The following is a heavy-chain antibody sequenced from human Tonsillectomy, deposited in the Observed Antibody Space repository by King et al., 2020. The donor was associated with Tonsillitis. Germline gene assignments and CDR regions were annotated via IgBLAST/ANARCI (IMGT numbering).Heavy chain of an antibody. CDR3: AKDRSAYYYDSSCYYGASWGMDV. D-gene: IGHD3-22*01. CDR1: GFTFSSYG. J-gene: IGHJ6*02. V-gene: IGHV3-30*18. Sequence: VKLVESGGGVVQPGRSLRLSCAASGFTFSSYGMHWVRQAPGKGLEWVAIISYDGTNKYYADSVKGRFTISRDNSKNTLYLQMNSLRAEDTAVYYCAKDRSAYYYDSSCYYGASWGMDVWFQGTTVTFSS. CDR2: ISYDGTNK.